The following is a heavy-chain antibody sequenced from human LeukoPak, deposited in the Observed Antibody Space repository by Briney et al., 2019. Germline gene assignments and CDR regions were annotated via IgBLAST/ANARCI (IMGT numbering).Heavy chain of an antibody. Sequence: PGGSLRLSCAASGFTFSSYEMNWVRQAPGKGLEWGSYISSSGSSIYYADSVKGRFTISRDNAKNSLYLQMNSLRAEDTAVYYCARGVNYYDSSGYYYSYWGQGALVTVSS. CDR3: ARGVNYYDSSGYYYSY. CDR2: ISSSGSSI. D-gene: IGHD3-22*01. CDR1: GFTFSSYE. J-gene: IGHJ4*02. V-gene: IGHV3-48*03.